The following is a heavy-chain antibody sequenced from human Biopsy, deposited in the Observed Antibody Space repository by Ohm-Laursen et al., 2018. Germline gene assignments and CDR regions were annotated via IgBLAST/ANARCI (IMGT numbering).Heavy chain of an antibody. D-gene: IGHD6-13*01. CDR2: IDWDDYK. Sequence: PTQTLTLTCDFSGFSLSARGMCVSWTRQPPGKALEWLARIDWDDYKDYSVSLKDRLTISKATSENQVVLTMTNTDPADTGTYFCARTPIAIFSAGLVYRHRRHLQGMDVWGQGTAVTVS. CDR1: GFSLSARGMC. CDR3: ARTPIAIFSAGLVYRHRRHLQGMDV. J-gene: IGHJ6*02. V-gene: IGHV2-70*11.